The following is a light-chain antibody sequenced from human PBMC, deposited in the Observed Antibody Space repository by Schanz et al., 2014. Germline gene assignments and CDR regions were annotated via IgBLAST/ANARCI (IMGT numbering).Light chain of an antibody. V-gene: IGKV3-15*01. CDR3: QQYTTSPGT. Sequence: EIVMTQFPATLSVSPGDRATLSCRASQSVGSSLAWYQQKPGQAPRLLIYGASTRATGIPARFSGSGSGTDFTLTISRLEPEDFAMYYCQQYTTSPGTFGQGTKVEVK. J-gene: IGKJ1*01. CDR1: QSVGSS. CDR2: GAS.